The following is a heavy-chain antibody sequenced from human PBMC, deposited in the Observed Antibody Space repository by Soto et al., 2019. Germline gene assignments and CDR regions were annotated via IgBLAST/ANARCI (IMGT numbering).Heavy chain of an antibody. D-gene: IGHD3-10*01. CDR2: IWYDGSNK. CDR3: ATRSSYYYGSGSYYRPNDAFDI. Sequence: QVQLVESGGGVVQPGRSLRLSCAASGFTFSSYGMHWVRQAPGKGLEWVAVIWYDGSNKYYADSAKGRFTISRDNSKNTLYLQMNSLRAEDTAVYYCATRSSYYYGSGSYYRPNDAFDIWGQGTMVTVSS. CDR1: GFTFSSYG. J-gene: IGHJ3*02. V-gene: IGHV3-33*01.